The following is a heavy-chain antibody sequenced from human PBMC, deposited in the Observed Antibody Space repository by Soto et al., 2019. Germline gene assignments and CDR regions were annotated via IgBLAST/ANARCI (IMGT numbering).Heavy chain of an antibody. V-gene: IGHV5-51*01. Sequence: GESLKISCKGSGYSFTSYWIGWARQMPGKGLEWMGIIYPGDSDTRYSPSFQGQVTISADKSISTAYLQWSSLKASDTAMYYCVRLGYSSGPWFDPWGQGTLVTVSS. J-gene: IGHJ5*02. CDR1: GYSFTSYW. CDR3: VRLGYSSGPWFDP. CDR2: IYPGDSDT. D-gene: IGHD6-19*01.